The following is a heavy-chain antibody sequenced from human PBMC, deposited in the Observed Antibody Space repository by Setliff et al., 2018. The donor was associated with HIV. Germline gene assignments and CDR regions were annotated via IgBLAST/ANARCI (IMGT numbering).Heavy chain of an antibody. Sequence: SETLSLTCSVSGYSISSGYYWGWIRHSPGEGLEWIGSIHQSGTTSYSPSLKSRVSISIDRSKNQFSLRLSSVTAADTAVYYCGLAMGGHCSDGRCYCFDLWGQGALVTVSS. CDR3: GLAMGGHCSDGRCYCFDL. CDR2: IHQSGTT. CDR1: GYSISSGYY. D-gene: IGHD2-15*01. J-gene: IGHJ4*02. V-gene: IGHV4-38-2*01.